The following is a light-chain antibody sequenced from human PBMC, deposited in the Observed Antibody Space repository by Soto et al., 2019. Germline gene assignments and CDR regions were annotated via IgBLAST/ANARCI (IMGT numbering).Light chain of an antibody. J-gene: IGKJ4*01. CDR1: QDINNY. Sequence: DTQMTQSPASLSASVGDRVTITCQASQDINNYLNWFQQKQGKAPKLLIHDASSLETGVPSRFSGSGSGTVFTFTISSLQPEDIATYYCQQYDNLPALTFGGGTKVDIK. CDR3: QQYDNLPALT. CDR2: DAS. V-gene: IGKV1-33*01.